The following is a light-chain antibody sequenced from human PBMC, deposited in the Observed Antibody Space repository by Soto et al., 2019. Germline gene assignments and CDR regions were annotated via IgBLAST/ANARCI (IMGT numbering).Light chain of an antibody. V-gene: IGLV2-14*01. CDR3: SSYTTSTTQV. CDR1: SSDVGSYNY. Sequence: QSALTQPASLSGSHGQSITISCTGTSSDVGSYNYVSWYQQHPGKAPKLMLYEVRNRPSGVSDRFSGSKSGKTASLTIFGLQAEDEADYYCSSYTTSTTQVFGGGTKVTVL. J-gene: IGLJ2*01. CDR2: EVR.